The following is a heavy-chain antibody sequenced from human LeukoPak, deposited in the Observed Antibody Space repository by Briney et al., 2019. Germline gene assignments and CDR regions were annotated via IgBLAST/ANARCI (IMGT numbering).Heavy chain of an antibody. V-gene: IGHV3-9*01. D-gene: IGHD3-22*01. CDR1: GFTFTIYS. CDR3: ARDSYYDSSGFDY. Sequence: GGSLRLSCAASGFTFTIYSMSWVRQAPGKGLEWVSGISWNSGSIGYADSVKGRFTISRDNAKSTLYLQMNSLRAEDTAVYYCARDSYYDSSGFDYWGQGTLVAVSS. CDR2: ISWNSGSI. J-gene: IGHJ4*02.